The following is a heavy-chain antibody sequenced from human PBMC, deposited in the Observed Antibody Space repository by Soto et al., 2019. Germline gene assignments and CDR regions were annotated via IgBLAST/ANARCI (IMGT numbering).Heavy chain of an antibody. J-gene: IGHJ4*02. V-gene: IGHV3-30-3*01. Sequence: QVQLVESGGGVVQPGRSLRLSCAASGFTFSSYAMHWVRQAPGKGLEWVAVISYDGSNKYYADSVKGRFTISSDNSKNTLYLQMNSLRAEYTAVYYCARYKSYYDFWSGYYNSFDYWGQGTLVTVSS. CDR2: ISYDGSNK. CDR3: ARYKSYYDFWSGYYNSFDY. CDR1: GFTFSSYA. D-gene: IGHD3-3*01.